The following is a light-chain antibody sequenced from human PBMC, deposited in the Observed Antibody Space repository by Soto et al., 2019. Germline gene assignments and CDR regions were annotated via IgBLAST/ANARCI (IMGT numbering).Light chain of an antibody. Sequence: DIQMTQSPSTLSASVGDRVTITCRASQSISSWLAWYQQKPGKAPKLLFYKATSLESGVPSRLSGSASGTDFTLTISSLQPDDFATYCCQQYNSYPTFGQGTKVEIK. CDR2: KAT. CDR1: QSISSW. CDR3: QQYNSYPT. V-gene: IGKV1-5*03. J-gene: IGKJ1*01.